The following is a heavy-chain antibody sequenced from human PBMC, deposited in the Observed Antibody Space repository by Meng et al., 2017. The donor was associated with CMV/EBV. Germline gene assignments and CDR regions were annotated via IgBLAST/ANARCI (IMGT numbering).Heavy chain of an antibody. CDR1: GYTFTSYY. J-gene: IGHJ3*02. Sequence: ASVKVSCKASGYTFTSYYMHWVRQAPGQGLEWMGIINPSGGSTSYAQKFQGRVTMTRDTSTSTAYMELSSLRSEDTAVYYCARGTGIVGATGAFDIWGQGTMVTVSS. D-gene: IGHD1-26*01. CDR3: ARGTGIVGATGAFDI. CDR2: INPSGGST. V-gene: IGHV1-46*01.